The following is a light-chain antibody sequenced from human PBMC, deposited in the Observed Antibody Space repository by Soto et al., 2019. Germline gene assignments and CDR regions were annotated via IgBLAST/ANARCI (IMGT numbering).Light chain of an antibody. J-gene: IGKJ5*01. CDR2: DAS. V-gene: IGKV3-11*01. CDR3: QLRSNWPIP. Sequence: IVWKNSAATLSLYPGESPILSCRASQSVHNYLAWYQQRPGQAPRLLIYDASYRATGIPARFSGSGSGTDFSLTICSLEPEAFEVYYCQLRSNWPIPSGLGTRLEI. CDR1: QSVHNY.